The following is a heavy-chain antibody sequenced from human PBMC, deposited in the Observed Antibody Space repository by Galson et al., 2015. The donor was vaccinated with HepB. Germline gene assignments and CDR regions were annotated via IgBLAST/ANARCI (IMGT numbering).Heavy chain of an antibody. J-gene: IGHJ4*02. CDR1: GFIFNDYW. Sequence: SLRLSCAASGFIFNDYWMQWVRQVPGRGLEWVANIKEDGNKTHYVDSVKGRFTISRVNAKNSLYLQMNNLRAEDTAVYYCARAYFDHWGQGSLVTVSS. CDR2: IKEDGNKT. V-gene: IGHV3-7*03. CDR3: ARAYFDH.